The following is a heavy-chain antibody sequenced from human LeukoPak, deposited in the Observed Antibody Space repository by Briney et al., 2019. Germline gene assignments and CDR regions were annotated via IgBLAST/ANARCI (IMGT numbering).Heavy chain of an antibody. CDR1: GFTFSSYG. Sequence: GGSLRLSCAASGFTFSSYGMHWVRQAPGKGLEWVAFIRYDGSNKYYADSVKGRFTISRDNSKNTLYLQMSSLRAEDTAVYYCARAYCSGGSCYPYYYYMDVWGKGTTVTISS. D-gene: IGHD2-15*01. V-gene: IGHV3-30*02. CDR3: ARAYCSGGSCYPYYYYMDV. J-gene: IGHJ6*03. CDR2: IRYDGSNK.